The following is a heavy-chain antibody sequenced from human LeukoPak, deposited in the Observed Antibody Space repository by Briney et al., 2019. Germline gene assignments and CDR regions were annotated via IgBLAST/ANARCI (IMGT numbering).Heavy chain of an antibody. J-gene: IGHJ6*04. CDR1: GFTFSSYA. D-gene: IGHD3-9*01. CDR3: ARAALRYFDWPTLGYYYYGMDV. V-gene: IGHV3-48*03. CDR2: ISSSGSTI. Sequence: PGGSLRLSCAASGFTFSSYAMSWVRQAPGKGLEWVSYISSSGSTIYYADSVKGRFTISRDNAKNSLYLQMNSLRAEDTAVYYCARAALRYFDWPTLGYYYYGMDVWGKGTTVTVSS.